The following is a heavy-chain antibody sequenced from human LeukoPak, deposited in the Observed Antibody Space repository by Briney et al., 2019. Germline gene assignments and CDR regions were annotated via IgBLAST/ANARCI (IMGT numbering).Heavy chain of an antibody. CDR3: AKDVFDYGGSLGE. J-gene: IGHJ4*02. D-gene: IGHD4-23*01. V-gene: IGHV3-23*01. CDR1: GFTFSTYS. CDR2: ISGSGGTT. Sequence: GGSLRLSCAASGFTFSTYSMNWVRQAPGKGLEWVSTISGSGGTTYYPDSVKGRFTISRDNSRNTLYLQMNSLRAEDTAVYYCAKDVFDYGGSLGEWGQGTLVTVPS.